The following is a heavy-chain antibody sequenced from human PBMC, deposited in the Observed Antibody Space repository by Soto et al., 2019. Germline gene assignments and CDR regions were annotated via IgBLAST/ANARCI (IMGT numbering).Heavy chain of an antibody. CDR1: GGSISSGGYY. CDR3: ASVDYGGNSAEYFQH. J-gene: IGHJ1*01. D-gene: IGHD4-17*01. CDR2: IYYSGRT. V-gene: IGHV4-31*03. Sequence: QVQLQESGPGLVKPSQTLSLTCTVSGGSISSGGYYWSWIRQPPGKGLEWIGYIYYSGRTYYNPSLQSRVVISADTSKNQFSLKLSSVTAADTAVYYCASVDYGGNSAEYFQHWGQGTLVTVSS.